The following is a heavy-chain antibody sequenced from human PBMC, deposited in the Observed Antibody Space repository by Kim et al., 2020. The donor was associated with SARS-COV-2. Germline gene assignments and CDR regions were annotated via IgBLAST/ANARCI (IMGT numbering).Heavy chain of an antibody. CDR2: GGGT. J-gene: IGHJ3*02. D-gene: IGHD4-4*01. CDR3: TQLTTFDI. Sequence: GGGTYYAAYVKGRFTIARDNYKNTLYLQMNSLGADDTAVYYCTQLTTFDIWGQGTMVTVSS. V-gene: IGHV3-23*01.